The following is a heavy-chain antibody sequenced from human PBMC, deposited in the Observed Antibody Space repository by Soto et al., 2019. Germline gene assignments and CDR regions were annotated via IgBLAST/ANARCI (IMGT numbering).Heavy chain of an antibody. D-gene: IGHD5-12*01. CDR2: ISGSGGST. V-gene: IGHV3-23*01. CDR1: GFTFSSYA. J-gene: IGHJ6*02. CDR3: AKEGGLGNSGHPPNGMDV. Sequence: GGSLRLSCAASGFTFSSYAMSWVRQAPGKGLEWVSAISGSGGSTYYADSVKGRFTISRDNSKNTLYLQMNSLRAEDTAVYYCAKEGGLGNSGHPPNGMDVWGQGTTVTVSS.